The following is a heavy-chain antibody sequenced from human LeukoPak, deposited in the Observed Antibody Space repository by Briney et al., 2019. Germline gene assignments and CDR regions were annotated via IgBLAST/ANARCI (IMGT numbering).Heavy chain of an antibody. J-gene: IGHJ5*02. Sequence: GGSLRLSCAASGFTFSSYSMNWVRQAPGKGLEWVSSISSSSSYIYYADSVKGRFTISRDNAKNSLYLQMNSLRAEDTAVYYCARGRPYSCSPNWFDPWGQGTLVTVSS. CDR2: ISSSSSYI. V-gene: IGHV3-21*01. CDR1: GFTFSSYS. D-gene: IGHD6-13*01. CDR3: ARGRPYSCSPNWFDP.